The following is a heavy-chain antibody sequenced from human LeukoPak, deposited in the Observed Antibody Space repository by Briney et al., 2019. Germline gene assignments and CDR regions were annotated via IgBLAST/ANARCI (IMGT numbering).Heavy chain of an antibody. V-gene: IGHV3-30*02. CDR3: ATDLELVDGTYYFDY. CDR2: IRYDGSNK. J-gene: IGHJ4*02. Sequence: GGSLRLSCAASGFTFSSYGMHWVRQAPGKGLEWVAFIRYDGSNKYYADSVKGRFTISRDNSKNTLYLQMNSLRSEDTAVYYCATDLELVDGTYYFDYWGQGTLVTVSS. CDR1: GFTFSSYG. D-gene: IGHD2-2*01.